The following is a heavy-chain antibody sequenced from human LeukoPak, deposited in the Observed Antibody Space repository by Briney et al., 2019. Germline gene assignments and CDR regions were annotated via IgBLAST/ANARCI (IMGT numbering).Heavy chain of an antibody. D-gene: IGHD6-13*01. V-gene: IGHV3-23*01. CDR3: AKGWYHADV. J-gene: IGHJ4*02. Sequence: GPSLRLSCPASPFSFTNYFIDWVRQAPGGGLEWVSVIGESGNKPYADSVEGRFTMSGDTSKSTVFLQMNTLRVEDTAVYYCAKGWYHADVWGQGTLVTVSS. CDR2: IGESGNK. CDR1: PFSFTNYF.